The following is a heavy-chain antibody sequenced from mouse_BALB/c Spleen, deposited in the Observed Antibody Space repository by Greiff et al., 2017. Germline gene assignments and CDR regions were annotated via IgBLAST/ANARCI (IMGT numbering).Heavy chain of an antibody. CDR2: IYPGSGST. CDR3: TRSGYYGNYVPAWFAY. CDR1: GYTFTSYW. J-gene: IGHJ3*01. V-gene: IGHV1S22*01. D-gene: IGHD2-1*01. Sequence: LQQPGSELVRPLASVKLSCKASGYTFTSYWMHWVKQRPGQGLEWIGNIYPGSGSTNYDEKFKSKATLTVDTSSSTAYMQLSSLTSEDSAVYYCTRSGYYGNYVPAWFAYWGQGTLVTVSA.